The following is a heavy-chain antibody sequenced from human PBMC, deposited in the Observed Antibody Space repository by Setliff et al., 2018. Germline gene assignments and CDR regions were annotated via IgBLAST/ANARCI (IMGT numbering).Heavy chain of an antibody. V-gene: IGHV4-61*09. Sequence: ASETLSLTCNVSGASISSGSHYWSWIRQSAGEKPTWIGHVYSTGSTNYNPSFESRVSISVDKPNNQFSLKMTSVTAADTAMYYCVRDRYGRNSDGSGVYNWFDPWGQGILVTVSS. D-gene: IGHD2-15*01. CDR3: VRDRYGRNSDGSGVYNWFDP. J-gene: IGHJ5*01. CDR2: VYSTGST. CDR1: GASISSGSHY.